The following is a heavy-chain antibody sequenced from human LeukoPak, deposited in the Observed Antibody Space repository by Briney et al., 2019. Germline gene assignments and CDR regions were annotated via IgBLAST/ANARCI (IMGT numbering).Heavy chain of an antibody. CDR2: IYYSGST. CDR1: GGSISSSSYY. D-gene: IGHD2-15*01. CDR3: ARAAGRGGSRHYYYYMDV. Sequence: KPSETLSLTCTVSGGSISSSSYYWGWIRQPPGKGLEWIGSIYYSGSTYYNPSLKSRVTISVDTSKNQFSLKLSSVTAADTAVYYCARAAGRGGSRHYYYYMDVWGKGTTVTVSS. V-gene: IGHV4-39*07. J-gene: IGHJ6*03.